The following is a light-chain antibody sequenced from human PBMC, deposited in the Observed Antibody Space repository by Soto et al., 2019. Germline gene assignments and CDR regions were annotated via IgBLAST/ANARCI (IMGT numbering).Light chain of an antibody. J-gene: IGKJ3*01. CDR3: QQYKSWPFT. Sequence: EIVVTHSPATLSVSPGERATLSCRASQSLDSNLAWYRQKPGQAPRLLIYDATTRATGIRARFSGSGSGTEFTLTISSLQSEDFAIYYCQQYKSWPFTFGPGTKVEIK. V-gene: IGKV3-15*01. CDR1: QSLDSN. CDR2: DAT.